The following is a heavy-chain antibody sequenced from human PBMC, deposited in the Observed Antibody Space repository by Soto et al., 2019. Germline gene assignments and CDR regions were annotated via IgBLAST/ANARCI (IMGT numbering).Heavy chain of an antibody. CDR2: INRDGSVT. D-gene: IGHD7-27*01. CDR1: GFTFSSHW. V-gene: IGHV3-74*01. CDR3: ARQTPTGEEDY. J-gene: IGHJ4*02. Sequence: EVQLVESGGGLVQPGGSLRLSCAVSGFTFSSHWMHWVRQAPGKGLVWVSRINRDGSVTSHADSVKGRFTISRDNAKNTRYLQMNSLRAEDTAVYYCARQTPTGEEDYWGQGTLVTVSS.